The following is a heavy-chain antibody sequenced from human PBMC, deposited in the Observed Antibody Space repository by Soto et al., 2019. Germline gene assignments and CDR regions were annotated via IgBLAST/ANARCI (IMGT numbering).Heavy chain of an antibody. V-gene: IGHV4-61*01. CDR2: IYYSGST. CDR3: ARVYCSGGSCYNWFDP. J-gene: IGHJ5*02. D-gene: IGHD2-15*01. Sequence: PSETLSLTCTVSGGSVSSGSYYWSWIRQPPGKGLEWIGYIYYSGSTNYNPSLKSRVTISVDTSKNQFSLKLSSVTAADTAVYYCARVYCSGGSCYNWFDPWGQGTLVTVSS. CDR1: GGSVSSGSYY.